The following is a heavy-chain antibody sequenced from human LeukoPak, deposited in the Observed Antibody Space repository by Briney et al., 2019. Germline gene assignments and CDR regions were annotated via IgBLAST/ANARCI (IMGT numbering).Heavy chain of an antibody. V-gene: IGHV3-23*01. CDR1: GFTFSSYA. J-gene: IGHJ4*02. CDR3: AKDSPYDSSEGY. CDR2: ISGGGGST. D-gene: IGHD3-22*01. Sequence: GGSLRLSCAASGFTFSSYAMSWVRQAPGKGLEWVSIISGGGGSTSYADSVKGRFTISRDNSKNTLYLQMNSLRAEDTAVYYCAKDSPYDSSEGYWGQGTLVTVSS.